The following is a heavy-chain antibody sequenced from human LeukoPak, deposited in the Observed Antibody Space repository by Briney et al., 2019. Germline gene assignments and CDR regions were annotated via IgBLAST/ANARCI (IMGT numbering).Heavy chain of an antibody. CDR3: ATLSGSPSYYYGMDV. D-gene: IGHD1-26*01. J-gene: IGHJ6*02. CDR2: IIPILGIA. V-gene: IGHV1-69*04. CDR1: GGTFSSYA. Sequence: GASVKVSCKASGGTFSSYAISWVRQAPGQGLEWMGRIIPILGIANYAQKFQGRVTITADKSTSTAYVELSSLRSEDTAVYYCATLSGSPSYYYGMDVWGQGTTVTVSS.